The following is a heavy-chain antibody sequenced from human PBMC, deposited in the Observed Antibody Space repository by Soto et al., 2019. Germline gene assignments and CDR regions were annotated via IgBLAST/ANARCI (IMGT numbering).Heavy chain of an antibody. CDR3: ARERLNTGWYGFDH. J-gene: IGHJ4*02. D-gene: IGHD2-8*02. V-gene: IGHV1-18*04. CDR1: GYTFNNYD. CDR2: VSNRNGVT. Sequence: GASVKVSCKTSGYTFNNYDFSWVRQAPGQGLEWMGWVSNRNGVTNYAEKFRDRVTMTTDRSTNTVYMELRGLRSDDTAVYFCARERLNTGWYGFDHWGQGTQVTVSS.